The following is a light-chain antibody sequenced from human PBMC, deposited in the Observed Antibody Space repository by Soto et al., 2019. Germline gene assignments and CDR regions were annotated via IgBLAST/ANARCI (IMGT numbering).Light chain of an antibody. CDR1: QNFSNY. CDR3: QQYGSSGT. Sequence: DIVLTQSPATLSLSPGQRATLSCRASQNFSNYVAWYQQKPGQAPRLLIYDASTRATGIPVRFSGSGSGTEFTLTISRLEPEDFAVYYCQQYGSSGTFGQGTKVDI. CDR2: DAS. J-gene: IGKJ1*01. V-gene: IGKV3-20*01.